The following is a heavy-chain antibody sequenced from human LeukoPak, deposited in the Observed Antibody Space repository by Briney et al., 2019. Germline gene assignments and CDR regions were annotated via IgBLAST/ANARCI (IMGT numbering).Heavy chain of an antibody. V-gene: IGHV4-4*07. Sequence: SETLSLNCTVASGSISSYYWSWIRQPAGKGLEWIGRIYTSGSTNYNPSLKSRVTMSVDTSKNHFSLKLSSVTAADTAVYYCARAVVVAVQYWFDPWGQGTLVTVSS. J-gene: IGHJ5*02. D-gene: IGHD2-15*01. CDR3: ARAVVVAVQYWFDP. CDR1: SGSISSYY. CDR2: IYTSGST.